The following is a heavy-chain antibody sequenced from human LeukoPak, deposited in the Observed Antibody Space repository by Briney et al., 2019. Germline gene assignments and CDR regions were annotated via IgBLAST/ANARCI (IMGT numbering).Heavy chain of an antibody. CDR1: GVSFSGYY. CDR2: INHSGST. CDR3: ARGSITIFGVVTPNWFDP. D-gene: IGHD3-3*01. J-gene: IGHJ5*02. Sequence: SETLSLTCAVYGVSFSGYYWSWLRQPPGKGLEWIGEINHSGSTNYNPSLKSRVTISVDTSKNQFSLKLSSVTAADTAVYYCARGSITIFGVVTPNWFDPWGQGTLVTVSS. V-gene: IGHV4-34*01.